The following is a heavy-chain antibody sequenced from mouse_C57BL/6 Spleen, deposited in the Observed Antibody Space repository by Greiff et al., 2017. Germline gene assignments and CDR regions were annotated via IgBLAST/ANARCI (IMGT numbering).Heavy chain of an antibody. CDR3: GGNPYDYAMDY. J-gene: IGHJ4*01. D-gene: IGHD2-1*01. Sequence: EVKLEESGPGLVKPSQSLSLTCSVTGYSITSGYYWNWIRQFPGNKLEWMGYISYDGSNNYNPSLKNRISITRDTSKNQFFLKLNSVTTEDTATYYCGGNPYDYAMDYWGQGTSVTVSS. CDR2: ISYDGSN. V-gene: IGHV3-6*01. CDR1: GYSITSGYY.